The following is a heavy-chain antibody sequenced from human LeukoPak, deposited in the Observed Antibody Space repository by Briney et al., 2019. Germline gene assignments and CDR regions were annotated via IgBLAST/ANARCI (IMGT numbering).Heavy chain of an antibody. CDR1: GFTFSSYA. J-gene: IGHJ4*02. D-gene: IGHD6-13*01. CDR3: AAHSSSWSKGIDY. CDR2: ISGSGDST. Sequence: GGSLRLSCAASGFTFSSYAMSWVHQAPGKGLEWVSGISGSGDSTYYADSVKGRFTISRDNSKNTLYLQMNSLRAEDTAVYYCAAHSSSWSKGIDYWGQGTLVTVSS. V-gene: IGHV3-23*01.